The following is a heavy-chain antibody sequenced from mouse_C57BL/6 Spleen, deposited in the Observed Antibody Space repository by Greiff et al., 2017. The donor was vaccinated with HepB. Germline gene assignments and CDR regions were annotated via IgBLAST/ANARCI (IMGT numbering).Heavy chain of an antibody. CDR2: ISDGGSYT. Sequence: DVQLVESGGGLVKPGGSLKLSCAASGFTFSSYAMSWVRQTPEKRLEWVATISDGGSYTYYPDNVKGRFTISRDNAKNNLYLQMSHLKSEDTAMYYCAREATGNAMDYWGQGTSVTVSS. J-gene: IGHJ4*01. V-gene: IGHV5-4*01. CDR1: GFTFSSYA. CDR3: AREATGNAMDY.